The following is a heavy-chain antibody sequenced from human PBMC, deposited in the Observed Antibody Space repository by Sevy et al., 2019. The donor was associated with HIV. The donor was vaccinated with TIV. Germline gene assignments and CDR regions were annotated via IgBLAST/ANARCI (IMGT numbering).Heavy chain of an antibody. CDR1: TFTFSDYY. CDR3: ARVRYYYGSYYFDY. V-gene: IGHV3-11*01. Sequence: GGSLRLSCAASTFTFSDYYMTWIRQAPGKGLESVSYISSRGSHIYYADSVKGRFTISRDNAKNSLYLQMNSLRAEDTAVYYCARVRYYYGSYYFDYWGQGTLVTVSS. J-gene: IGHJ4*02. CDR2: ISSRGSHI. D-gene: IGHD3-10*01.